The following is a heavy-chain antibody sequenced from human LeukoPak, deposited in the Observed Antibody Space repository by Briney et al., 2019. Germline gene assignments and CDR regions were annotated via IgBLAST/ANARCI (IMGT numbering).Heavy chain of an antibody. V-gene: IGHV3-11*01. J-gene: IGHJ4*02. Sequence: GRSLRLSCAASGFTFSDYYMSWIRQAPGKGLGWVSYITSSGSTIYYADSVRGRFTISRDNATNSLYLHMNSLRAEDTAVLYCAREANSGSHFDYWGQGTLVTVSS. CDR2: ITSSGSTI. CDR3: AREANSGSHFDY. CDR1: GFTFSDYY. D-gene: IGHD1-26*01.